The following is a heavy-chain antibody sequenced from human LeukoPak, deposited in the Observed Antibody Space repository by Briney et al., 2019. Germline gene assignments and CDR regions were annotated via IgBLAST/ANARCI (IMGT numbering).Heavy chain of an antibody. CDR3: ARSARWSGSYEFDY. D-gene: IGHD1-26*01. V-gene: IGHV1-69*06. Sequence: SVKVSCKASGGTFSSYAISWVRQAPGQGLEWMGGIIPIFGTANYAQKFQGRVTITADKSTSTAYMQLSSLRSEDTAVYYCARSARWSGSYEFDYWGQGTLVTVSS. J-gene: IGHJ4*02. CDR1: GGTFSSYA. CDR2: IIPIFGTA.